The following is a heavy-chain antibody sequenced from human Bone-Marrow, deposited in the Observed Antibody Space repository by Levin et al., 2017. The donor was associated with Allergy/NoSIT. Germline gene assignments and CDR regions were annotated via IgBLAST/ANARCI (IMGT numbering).Heavy chain of an antibody. CDR2: ISWNSGSI. V-gene: IGHV3-9*01. Sequence: GGSLRLSCVGSGFTFDDYAMHWVRQAPGKGLEWVSGISWNSGSIGYADSVKGRFTISRDNAKNSLYLQMNSLRPEDTAFYYCAKDTIVGLGNRREGVVDVWGHGTMVIVSS. CDR1: GFTFDDYA. D-gene: IGHD1-26*01. J-gene: IGHJ3*01. CDR3: AKDTIVGLGNRREGVVDV.